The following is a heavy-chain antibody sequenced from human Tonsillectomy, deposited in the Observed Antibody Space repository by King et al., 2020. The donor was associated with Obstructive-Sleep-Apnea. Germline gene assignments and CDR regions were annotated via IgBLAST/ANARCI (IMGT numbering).Heavy chain of an antibody. V-gene: IGHV3-30-3*01. CDR2: ISYDGSNK. CDR1: GFTFSSYA. D-gene: IGHD4-23*01. Sequence: VQLVESGGGVVQPGRSLRLSCAASGFTFSSYAMHWVRQAPGKGLEWVAVISYDGSNKYYADSVKGRFTISRDNSKNTLYLQMNSLRAEDTAVYYCARDEGHDYGGNLDYWGQGTLVTVSS. J-gene: IGHJ4*02. CDR3: ARDEGHDYGGNLDY.